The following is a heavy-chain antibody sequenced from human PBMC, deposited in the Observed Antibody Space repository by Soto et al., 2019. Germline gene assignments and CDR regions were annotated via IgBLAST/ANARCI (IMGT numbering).Heavy chain of an antibody. J-gene: IGHJ6*02. CDR3: ARDLITMVRGGGMDV. Sequence: VGSLRLSCAASGFTFSSYSMNWVRQAPGKGLEWVSSISSSSSYIYYADSVKGRFTISRDNAKNSLYLQMNSLRAEDTAVYYCARDLITMVRGGGMDVWGQGTTVTVSS. CDR1: GFTFSSYS. V-gene: IGHV3-21*01. CDR2: ISSSSSYI. D-gene: IGHD3-10*01.